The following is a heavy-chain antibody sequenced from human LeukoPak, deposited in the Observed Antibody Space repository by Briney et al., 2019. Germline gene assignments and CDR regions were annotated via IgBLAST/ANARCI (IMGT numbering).Heavy chain of an antibody. V-gene: IGHV4-30-2*01. J-gene: IGHJ5*02. CDR3: ARGDYCAGDCYYL. D-gene: IGHD2-21*02. CDR2: IYHSGST. CDR1: GGSISSGGYS. Sequence: PSQTLSLTCAVSGGSISSGGYSWSWIRQPPGKGLEWIGYIYHSGSTYYNPSLKSRVTISVDTSKNQFSLKLSSVTAADTAVYYCARGDYCAGDCYYLWGQGTLVTVSS.